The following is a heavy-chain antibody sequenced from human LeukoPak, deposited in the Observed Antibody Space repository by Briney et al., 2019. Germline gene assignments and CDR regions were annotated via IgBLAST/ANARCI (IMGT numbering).Heavy chain of an antibody. CDR1: GFIFDNYG. J-gene: IGHJ3*02. V-gene: IGHV3-20*04. D-gene: IGHD7-27*01. Sequence: GGSLRFSCAGSGFIFDNYGMNWVRQAPGKGLEWVSGINWNGGSTAYADSVKGRFTISRDNAKNSLFLQMNSLRAEDTALYYCASRTWGISTFDIWGQGTMVTVSS. CDR2: INWNGGST. CDR3: ASRTWGISTFDI.